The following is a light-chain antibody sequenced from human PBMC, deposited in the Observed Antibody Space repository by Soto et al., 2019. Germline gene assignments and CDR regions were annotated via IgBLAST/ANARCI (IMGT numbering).Light chain of an antibody. V-gene: IGLV1-40*01. Sequence: QSVLTQPPSVSGATGQRVTISCTGDNSNIGAGYDVHWYQQLPGTAPKLLIYGNSNRPSGVPDRFSASKSGTSASLAITGLQAEDEAHYYCQSYDSSLSGWVFGGGTKVTVL. CDR2: GNS. CDR1: NSNIGAGYD. J-gene: IGLJ3*02. CDR3: QSYDSSLSGWV.